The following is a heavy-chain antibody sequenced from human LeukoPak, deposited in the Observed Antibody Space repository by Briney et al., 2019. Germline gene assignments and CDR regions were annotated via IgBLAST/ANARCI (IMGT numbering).Heavy chain of an antibody. D-gene: IGHD2-2*01. CDR3: ARDVGEYCSSTNCHASHY. Sequence: GGSLRLSCAASGFTFSSYAMSWVRQAPGKGLEWVSTVSSSGSYTFYADSVTGRFTISRDNSKNTLYLQMNSLRSDDTAVYYCARDVGEYCSSTNCHASHYWGQGTLVTVSS. V-gene: IGHV3-23*01. CDR1: GFTFSSYA. J-gene: IGHJ4*02. CDR2: VSSSGSYT.